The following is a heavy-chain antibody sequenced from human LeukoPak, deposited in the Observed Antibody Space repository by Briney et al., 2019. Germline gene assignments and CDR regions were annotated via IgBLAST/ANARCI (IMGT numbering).Heavy chain of an antibody. D-gene: IGHD3-10*01. CDR3: ARLGYGSGSYYKRYYFDY. Sequence: SSETLSLTCTVSGGSISSSSYYWGWIRQPPGKGLEWIGSIYYSGSTYYNPSLKSRVTISVDTSKNQFSLRLSSVTAADTAVYYCARLGYGSGSYYKRYYFDYWGQGTLVTVSS. CDR1: GGSISSSSYY. V-gene: IGHV4-39*01. CDR2: IYYSGST. J-gene: IGHJ4*02.